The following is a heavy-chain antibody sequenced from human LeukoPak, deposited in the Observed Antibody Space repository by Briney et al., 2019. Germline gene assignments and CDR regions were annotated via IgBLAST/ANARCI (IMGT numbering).Heavy chain of an antibody. CDR2: IYYSGST. D-gene: IGHD6-6*01. CDR3: ARTPSSSVGYYFDY. Sequence: SETLSLTCTVSGGSISSYYWSWIRQPPGKGLEWIGYIYYSGSTNYNPSLKSRVTISVDTSKNQFSLKLSSVTAADTAVYYCARTPSSSVGYYFDYWGQGTLVTVSS. J-gene: IGHJ4*02. CDR1: GGSISSYY. V-gene: IGHV4-59*01.